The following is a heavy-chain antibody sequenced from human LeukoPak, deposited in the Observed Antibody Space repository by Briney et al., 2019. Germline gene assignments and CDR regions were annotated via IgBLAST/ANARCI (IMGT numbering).Heavy chain of an antibody. J-gene: IGHJ6*02. V-gene: IGHV3-30-3*01. CDR1: GFTFGSYA. Sequence: GGSLRLSCAASGFTFGSYAMHWVRQAPGKGLEWVAVISYDGSNKYYADSVKGRFTISRDNSKNTLYLQMNSLRAEDTAVYYCAREGLPDYYYYYGMDVWGQGTTVTASS. CDR3: AREGLPDYYYYYGMDV. CDR2: ISYDGSNK.